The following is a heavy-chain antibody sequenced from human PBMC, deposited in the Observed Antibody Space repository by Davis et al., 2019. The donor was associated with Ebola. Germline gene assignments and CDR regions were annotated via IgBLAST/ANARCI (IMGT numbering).Heavy chain of an antibody. CDR3: APSNWFDP. Sequence: SETLSLTCTVSGGSINIRSYYWGWIRQPPGKGLEWIGSVHHSGRTYYNPSPKSRLTISIDTAKNQFSLKPTSVTAADTSVYYYAPSNWFDPWGQGTLVTVSS. J-gene: IGHJ5*02. CDR1: GGSINIRSYY. V-gene: IGHV4-39*01. CDR2: VHHSGRT.